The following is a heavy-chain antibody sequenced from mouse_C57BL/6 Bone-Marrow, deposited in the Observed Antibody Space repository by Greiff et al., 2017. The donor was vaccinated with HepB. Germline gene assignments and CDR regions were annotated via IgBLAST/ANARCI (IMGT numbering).Heavy chain of an antibody. CDR3: ARHPLLWPYAMDY. J-gene: IGHJ4*01. V-gene: IGHV2-6-1*01. CDR2: IWSDGST. D-gene: IGHD2-10*01. CDR1: GFSLTSYG. Sequence: QVQLKESGPGLVAPSQSLSITCTVSGFSLTSYGVHWVRQPPGKGLEWLVVIWSDGSTTYNSALKSRLSISKDNSKSQVFLKMNSLQTDDTAMYYCARHPLLWPYAMDYWGQGTSVTVSS.